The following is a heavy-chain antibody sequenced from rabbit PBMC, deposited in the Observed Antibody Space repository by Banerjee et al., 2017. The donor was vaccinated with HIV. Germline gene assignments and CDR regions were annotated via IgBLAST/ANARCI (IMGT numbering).Heavy chain of an antibody. J-gene: IGHJ4*01. D-gene: IGHD1-1*01. CDR1: GIDFSSYG. V-gene: IGHV1S47*01. CDR2: IYPDYGST. CDR3: TRDQYASSRGYFNL. Sequence: GGSLTLTCKASGIDFSSYGISWVRQAPGKGLEWIAYIYPDYGSTDYASWVNGRFTISLDNAQNTVFLQMTSLTVADTATYFCTRDQYASSRGYFNLWGQGTLVTVS.